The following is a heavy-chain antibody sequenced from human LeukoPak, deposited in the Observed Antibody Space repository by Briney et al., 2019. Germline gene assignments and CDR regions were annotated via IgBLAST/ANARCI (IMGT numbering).Heavy chain of an antibody. V-gene: IGHV3-21*01. CDR2: ITSDSRYM. CDR1: GFTFSSYN. D-gene: IGHD1-26*01. CDR3: ARDQGGSYPC. J-gene: IGHJ4*02. Sequence: GGSLRLSCAASGFTFSSYNMNWVRQAPGKGLEWVSSITSDSRYMYYADSVKGRFTISRDNAKNSLYLQMNSLRAEDTAVYYCARDQGGSYPCWGQGTLVT.